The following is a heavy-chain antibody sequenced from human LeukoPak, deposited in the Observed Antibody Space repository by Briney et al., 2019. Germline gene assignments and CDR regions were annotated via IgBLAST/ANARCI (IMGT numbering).Heavy chain of an antibody. Sequence: SSETLSLTCTVSGGSISSSSYYLGWIRQPPGKGLEWIGSIYYSGSTYYNPSLKSRVTISVDTSKNQFSLKLSSVTAADTAVYYCARSKLGYCSSTSCYGIFVPFDYWGQGTLVTVSS. CDR1: GGSISSSSYY. V-gene: IGHV4-39*01. CDR2: IYYSGST. CDR3: ARSKLGYCSSTSCYGIFVPFDY. J-gene: IGHJ4*02. D-gene: IGHD2-2*01.